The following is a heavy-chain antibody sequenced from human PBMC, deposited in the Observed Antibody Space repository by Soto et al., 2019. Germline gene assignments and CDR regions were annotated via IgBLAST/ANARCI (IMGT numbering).Heavy chain of an antibody. J-gene: IGHJ6*02. Sequence: GSLRISCAASGFTFSSYSMNWVRQAPGKGLEWVSSISSSSSYIYYADSVKGRFTISRDNAKNSLYLQMNSLRAEDTAVYYCARDSNWNYHSPYCMDVCGPTPTVTVS. V-gene: IGHV3-21*01. CDR2: ISSSSSYI. D-gene: IGHD1-7*01. CDR1: GFTFSSYS. CDR3: ARDSNWNYHSPYCMDV.